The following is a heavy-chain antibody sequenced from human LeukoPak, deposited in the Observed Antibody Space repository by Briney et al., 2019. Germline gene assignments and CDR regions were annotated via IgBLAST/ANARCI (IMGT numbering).Heavy chain of an antibody. CDR2: LYYSGNT. J-gene: IGHJ4*02. CDR1: GGSISSYY. D-gene: IGHD3-10*01. V-gene: IGHV4-59*08. CDR3: ARHMTWGARGLFDY. Sequence: SETLSLTCTGTGGSISSYYWSWIRQPPRKGLERIGYLYYSGNTNYNPSLKSRVTISVDTSKNQFSLKLSSVTAADTAVYYCARHMTWGARGLFDYWGQGTLVTASS.